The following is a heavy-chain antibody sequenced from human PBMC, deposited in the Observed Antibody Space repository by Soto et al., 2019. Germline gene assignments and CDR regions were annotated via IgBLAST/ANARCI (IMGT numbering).Heavy chain of an antibody. CDR3: AAESDGDYYYYYGMDV. J-gene: IGHJ6*02. Sequence: SVKVCCKASGFTFTSSAVQWVRQARGQRLEWIGWIVVGSGNTNYAQKFQERVTITRDMSTSTAYMELSSLRSEDTAVYYCAAESDGDYYYYYGMDVWGQGTTVTVSS. V-gene: IGHV1-58*01. D-gene: IGHD4-17*01. CDR1: GFTFTSSA. CDR2: IVVGSGNT.